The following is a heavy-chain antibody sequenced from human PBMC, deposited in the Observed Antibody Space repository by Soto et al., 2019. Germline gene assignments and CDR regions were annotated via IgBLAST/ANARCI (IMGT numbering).Heavy chain of an antibody. CDR2: ISYDGSNK. CDR3: ARYVDTAMAKGWSDP. V-gene: IGHV3-30-3*01. Sequence: QVQLVESGGGVVQPGRSLRLSCAASGFTFSSYAMHWVRQAPGKGLEWVAVISYDGSNKYYADSVKGRFTISRDNSKNTLYLQMNSLRAEDTAVYYCARYVDTAMAKGWSDPWGQGTLVTVSS. J-gene: IGHJ5*02. D-gene: IGHD5-18*01. CDR1: GFTFSSYA.